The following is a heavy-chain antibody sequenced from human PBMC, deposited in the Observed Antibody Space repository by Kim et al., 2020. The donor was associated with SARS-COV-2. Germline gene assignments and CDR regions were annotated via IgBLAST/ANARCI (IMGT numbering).Heavy chain of an antibody. D-gene: IGHD6-19*01. J-gene: IGHJ4*02. Sequence: GGSLRLSCAASGFTFSSYSMNWVRQAPGKGLEWVSSISSSSSYIYYADSVKGRFTISRDNAKNSLYLQMNSLRAEDTAVYYCARTRDSRWSYFDYWGQGTLVTVSS. CDR2: ISSSSSYI. CDR1: GFTFSSYS. CDR3: ARTRDSRWSYFDY. V-gene: IGHV3-21*01.